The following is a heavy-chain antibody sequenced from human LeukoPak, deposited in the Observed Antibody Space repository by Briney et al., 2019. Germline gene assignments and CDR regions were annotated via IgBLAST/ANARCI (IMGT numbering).Heavy chain of an antibody. J-gene: IGHJ6*03. CDR2: INHSGST. V-gene: IGHV4-34*01. Sequence: SETLSLTCAVYGGSFSGYYWSWIRLPPGKGLEWIGEINHSGSTNYNPSLKSRVTISVDTSKNQFSLKLSSVTAADTAVYYCARLRIGYYYYYMDVWGKGTTVTVSS. D-gene: IGHD1-14*01. CDR1: GGSFSGYY. CDR3: ARLRIGYYYYYMDV.